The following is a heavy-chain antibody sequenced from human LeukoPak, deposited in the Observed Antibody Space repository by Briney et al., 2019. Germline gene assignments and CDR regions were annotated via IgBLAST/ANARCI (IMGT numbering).Heavy chain of an antibody. CDR3: ARSGSGAVVVPPAPYYFDY. CDR1: GGSISSGSYY. J-gene: IGHJ4*02. Sequence: SETLSLTCTVSGGSISSGSYYWSWIRQPPGKGLEWIGYIYHSGSTYYNPSLKSRVTISVDRSKNQFSLKLSSVTAADKAVYYCARSGSGAVVVPPAPYYFDYWGQGTLVTVSS. CDR2: IYHSGST. V-gene: IGHV4-30-2*01. D-gene: IGHD2-2*01.